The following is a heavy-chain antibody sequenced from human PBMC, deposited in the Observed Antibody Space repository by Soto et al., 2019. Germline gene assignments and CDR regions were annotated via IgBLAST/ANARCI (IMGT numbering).Heavy chain of an antibody. CDR3: AKQGHPIAARRIDDAFDI. V-gene: IGHV3-23*01. Sequence: EVQLLESGGGLVQPGGSLRLSCAASGFTFSSYAMSWVRQAPGKGLEWVSAISGSGGSTYYADSVKGRFTISRDNSKNTLYLQMNSLRAEDTAVYYCAKQGHPIAARRIDDAFDIWGQGTMVTVSS. D-gene: IGHD6-13*01. CDR2: ISGSGGST. CDR1: GFTFSSYA. J-gene: IGHJ3*02.